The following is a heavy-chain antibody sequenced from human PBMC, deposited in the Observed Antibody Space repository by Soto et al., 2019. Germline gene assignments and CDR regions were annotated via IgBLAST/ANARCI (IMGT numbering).Heavy chain of an antibody. CDR1: GGSISSSSSY. D-gene: IGHD3-22*01. J-gene: IGHJ4*02. Sequence: SETLSLTCTVSGGSISSSSSYWGWIRQPPGKGLEWVGSIYYLGNTYYNPSLGSRVTISVDTSKNQFSLKLSSVTAADTAVYYCARGVWVYYDSSPTRLFDYWGQGTLVTVSS. CDR3: ARGVWVYYDSSPTRLFDY. CDR2: IYYLGNT. V-gene: IGHV4-39*07.